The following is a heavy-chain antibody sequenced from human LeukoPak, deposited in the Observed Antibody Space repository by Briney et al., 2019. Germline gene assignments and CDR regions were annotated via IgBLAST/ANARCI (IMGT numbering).Heavy chain of an antibody. Sequence: ASVKVSCKASGYTFTSYGISWVRQAPGQGLEWMGWISAYNGNTNYAQKLQGRVTMTTDTSTSTAYMELRSLRSDDTAVYYCARGRPSSGWFGGRSYFQHWGQGTLVTVSS. V-gene: IGHV1-18*01. J-gene: IGHJ1*01. CDR1: GYTFTSYG. CDR2: ISAYNGNT. CDR3: ARGRPSSGWFGGRSYFQH. D-gene: IGHD6-19*01.